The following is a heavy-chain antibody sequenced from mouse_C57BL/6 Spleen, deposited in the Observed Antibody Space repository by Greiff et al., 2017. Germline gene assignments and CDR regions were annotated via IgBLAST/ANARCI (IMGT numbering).Heavy chain of an antibody. CDR2: ISSGSSTI. CDR1: GFTFSDYG. CDR3: ARGGNYVWFAY. J-gene: IGHJ3*01. V-gene: IGHV5-17*01. Sequence: EVQVVESGGGLVKPGGSLKLSCAASGFTFSDYGMHWVRQAPEKGLEWVAYISSGSSTIYYADTVKGRFTITRDNAKNTLFLQMTSLRSEDTAVYYCARGGNYVWFAYWGQGTLVTVSA. D-gene: IGHD2-1*01.